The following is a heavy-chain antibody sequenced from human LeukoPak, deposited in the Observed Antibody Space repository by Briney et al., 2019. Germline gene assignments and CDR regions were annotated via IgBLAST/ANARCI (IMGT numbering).Heavy chain of an antibody. CDR3: TRVKGYSLGDY. J-gene: IGHJ4*02. D-gene: IGHD5-18*01. CDR1: GFTFSSYA. Sequence: GGSLRLSCAATGFTFSSYAMHWVRQAPGKGLEWVAVISYDGSNKYYADSVKGRFTISRDNSKNPLYLQMNSLRAEDTAVYYCTRVKGYSLGDYWGQGTLVTVSS. CDR2: ISYDGSNK. V-gene: IGHV3-30-3*01.